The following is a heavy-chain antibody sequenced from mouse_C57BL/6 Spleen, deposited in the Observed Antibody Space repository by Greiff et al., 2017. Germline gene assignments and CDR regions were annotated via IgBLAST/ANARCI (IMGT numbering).Heavy chain of an antibody. J-gene: IGHJ4*01. CDR2: INPNYGTT. V-gene: IGHV1-39*01. D-gene: IGHD2-4*01. CDR3: LSTMITSYAMDY. CDR1: GYSFTDYN. Sequence: VQLQQSGPELVKPGASVKISCKASGYSFTDYNMNWVKQSNGKSLEWIGVINPNYGTTSYNQKFKGKATFTVDQSSSTAYMQLNSLTSEDSAVYYCLSTMITSYAMDYWGQGTSVTVSS.